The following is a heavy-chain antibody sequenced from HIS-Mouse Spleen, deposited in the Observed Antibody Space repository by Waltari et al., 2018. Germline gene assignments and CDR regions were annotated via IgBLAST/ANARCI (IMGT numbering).Heavy chain of an antibody. D-gene: IGHD6-13*01. CDR1: GGSISRSSYY. V-gene: IGHV4-39*07. Sequence: QLQLQESGPGLVKPSETLSLPCTVSGGSISRSSYYWGWIRLPPGKGLEWIGSIYYRGSTYYNRSLKRRVTISVDTSKDQFSLKLSSVSAADTAVYYCAREIPYSSSWYDWYFDLWGRGTLVTVSS. CDR2: IYYRGST. CDR3: AREIPYSSSWYDWYFDL. J-gene: IGHJ2*01.